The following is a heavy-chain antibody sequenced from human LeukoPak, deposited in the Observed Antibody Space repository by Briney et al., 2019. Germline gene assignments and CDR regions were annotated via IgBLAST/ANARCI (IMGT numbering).Heavy chain of an antibody. CDR2: MNPNSGNT. Sequence: ASVKVSCKASGYTFTSSDINWVRQATGQGLEWMGWMNPNSGNTDYAQKFQGRVTMTRNTSISTAYMELSSLRSEDTAVYYCARDYWRGINGIARPNYFDYWGQGTLVTVSS. V-gene: IGHV1-8*01. CDR3: ARDYWRGINGIARPNYFDY. D-gene: IGHD6-13*01. CDR1: GYTFTSSD. J-gene: IGHJ4*02.